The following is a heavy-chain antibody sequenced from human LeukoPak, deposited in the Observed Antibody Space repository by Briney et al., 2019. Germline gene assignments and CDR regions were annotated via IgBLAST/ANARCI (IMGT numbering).Heavy chain of an antibody. CDR2: ITGSGDTT. CDR1: GFTFSSYA. D-gene: IGHD6-13*01. V-gene: IGHV3-23*01. CDR3: VKDYSTIAAAANPLFDY. J-gene: IGHJ4*02. Sequence: PGGSLRLSCAASGFTFSSYAVTWVRQAPGKGLEWVSGITGSGDTTFYADSVKGRCTISRDNSKNTLYLQMHSLRAEDTAVYYCVKDYSTIAAAANPLFDYWGQGALVTVSS.